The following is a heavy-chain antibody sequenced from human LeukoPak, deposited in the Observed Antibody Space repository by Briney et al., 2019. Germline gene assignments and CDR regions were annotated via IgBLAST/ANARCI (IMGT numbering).Heavy chain of an antibody. CDR2: IYSGGST. CDR1: GFTVSSNY. D-gene: IGHD4-17*01. V-gene: IGHV3-66*01. Sequence: GGSLRLSCAASGFTVSSNYMSWVRQAPGKGLEWVSVIYSGGSTYYADSVKGRFTISRDNSKNTLYLQMNSLRAEDTAVYYCAREAKGDYGDYAFDYWGQGTLVTVSS. CDR3: AREAKGDYGDYAFDY. J-gene: IGHJ4*02.